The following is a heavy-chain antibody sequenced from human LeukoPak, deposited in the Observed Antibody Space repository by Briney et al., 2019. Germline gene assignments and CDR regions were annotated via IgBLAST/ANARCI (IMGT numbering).Heavy chain of an antibody. V-gene: IGHV3-48*01. CDR3: VRDAHYYYYMDV. CDR1: GFTFSTHN. Sequence: PGGSLRLSCVASGFTFSTHNMNWVRQAPGKGLEWLSYISRGNSAIYYADSVKGRFTISRDNAKNSLYLQMNSLRAEDTAAYYCVRDAHYYYYMDVWGKGTTVTVSS. J-gene: IGHJ6*03. CDR2: ISRGNSAI.